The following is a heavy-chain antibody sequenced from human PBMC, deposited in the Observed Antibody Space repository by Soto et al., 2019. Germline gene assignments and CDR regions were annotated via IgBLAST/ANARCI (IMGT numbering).Heavy chain of an antibody. J-gene: IGHJ4*02. Sequence: QVQLVQSGAEVKKPGASVKVSCEASGYTFIDYYMHWVRQAPGQGFEWMGRISPKSGGTNYAQKFQGRVTMTWDTSLHTAFMELSSLMSEHSAASYCPRPPGYITDWYYFDLWGQGTRVTVSS. CDR2: ISPKSGGT. D-gene: IGHD3-9*01. V-gene: IGHV1-2*02. CDR3: PRPPGYITDWYYFDL. CDR1: GYTFIDYY.